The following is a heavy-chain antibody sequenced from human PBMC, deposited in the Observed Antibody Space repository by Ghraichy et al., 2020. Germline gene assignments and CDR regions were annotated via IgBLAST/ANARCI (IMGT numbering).Heavy chain of an antibody. CDR2: IYNTGST. V-gene: IGHV4-31*03. CDR3: ARGTSSSAAYRMDV. J-gene: IGHJ6*02. D-gene: IGHD6-6*01. Sequence: SETLSLTFTVSGASISSGGHFWSWIRQHSGKGLECIGHIYNTGSTYYNPSLKSRVSISVDTSKNQSSLKLSAVTAADTAVYYCARGTSSSAAYRMDVWGQGTTVTVSS. CDR1: GASISSGGHF.